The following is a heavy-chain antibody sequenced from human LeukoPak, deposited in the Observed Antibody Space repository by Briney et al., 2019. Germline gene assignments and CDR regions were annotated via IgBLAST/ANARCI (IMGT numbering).Heavy chain of an antibody. D-gene: IGHD6-13*01. V-gene: IGHV4-30-2*01. CDR1: GGSISSGGYS. CDR2: MYHSGST. CDR3: PWRGYSSSWYARHDAFDI. Sequence: SETLSLTCAVSGGSISSGGYSWSWIRQPPGKGLEWIGYMYHSGSTYHNPSLKSRVTISVDKSKNQFSLKLSSVTAADTAVYYCPWRGYSSSWYARHDAFDIWGQGTMVTVSS. J-gene: IGHJ3*02.